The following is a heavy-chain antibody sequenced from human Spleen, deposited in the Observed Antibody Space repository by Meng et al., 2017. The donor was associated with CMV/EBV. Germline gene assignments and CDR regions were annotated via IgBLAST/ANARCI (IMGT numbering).Heavy chain of an antibody. D-gene: IGHD6-13*01. J-gene: IGHJ4*02. Sequence: QLHLQESGPGLVKPSETLSLTCTVSGGSISSSSYYWGWIRQPPGKGLEWIGSIYYSGSTYYNPSLKSRVTISVDTSKNQFSLKLSSVTAADTAVYYCARDSGSSWPFDYWGQGTLVTVSS. CDR3: ARDSGSSWPFDY. CDR1: GGSISSSSYY. CDR2: IYYSGST. V-gene: IGHV4-39*07.